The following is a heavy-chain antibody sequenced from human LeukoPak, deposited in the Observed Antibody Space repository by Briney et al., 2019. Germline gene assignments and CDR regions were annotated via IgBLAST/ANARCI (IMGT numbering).Heavy chain of an antibody. CDR2: IIPIFGTA. CDR3: ARSRDGYCIGGNCYSVYYYYYYMDV. CDR1: GGTFNNYA. D-gene: IGHD2-15*01. J-gene: IGHJ6*03. Sequence: ASVKVSCKASGGTFNNYAFTWVRQAPGQGLEWMGGIIPIFGTANYAQKFQGRVTITADKSTNTAYMELSSLTSEDTAVYYCARSRDGYCIGGNCYSVYYYYYYMDVWGKGATVTVSS. V-gene: IGHV1-69*06.